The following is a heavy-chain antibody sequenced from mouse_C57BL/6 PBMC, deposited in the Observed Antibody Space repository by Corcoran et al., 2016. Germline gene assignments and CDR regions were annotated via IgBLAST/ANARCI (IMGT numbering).Heavy chain of an antibody. CDR3: ARDSSGHVAMDY. CDR1: GYTFTDYY. CDR2: INPYNGGT. J-gene: IGHJ4*01. D-gene: IGHD3-2*02. Sequence: EVQLQQSGPVLVKPGASVKMSCKASGYTFTDYYMNWVKQSHGKSLEWIGVINPYNGGTSYNQKFKGKATLTVDKSSSTAYMELNSLTSEDSAVYYCARDSSGHVAMDYWGQGTSVTVSS. V-gene: IGHV1-19*01.